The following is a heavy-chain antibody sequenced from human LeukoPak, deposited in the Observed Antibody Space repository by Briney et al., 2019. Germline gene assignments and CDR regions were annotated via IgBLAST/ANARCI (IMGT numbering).Heavy chain of an antibody. CDR3: AREYDSSGYYGY. CDR2: INPNSGGT. V-gene: IGHV1-2*02. Sequence: ASVKVSCKASGYTFTGYYMHWVRQAPGQGLEWMGWINPNSGGTNYAQKFQGRVTMTRDTSISTAYMELSRLRSDDTAVYYCAREYDSSGYYGYWGQGTVVTVSS. CDR1: GYTFTGYY. J-gene: IGHJ4*02. D-gene: IGHD3-22*01.